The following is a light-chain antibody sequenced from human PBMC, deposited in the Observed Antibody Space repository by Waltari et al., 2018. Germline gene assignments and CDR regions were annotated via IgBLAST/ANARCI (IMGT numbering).Light chain of an antibody. Sequence: ETVLTQSPGTLALSPGERATLSCRASQSIGSSLAWYQHIPGQAPRLLFYEASNRATGIPARFSGSGSVTDFTLTISSLEPEDFAVYYCQQRINWPRTFGQGTKVEIK. V-gene: IGKV3-11*01. J-gene: IGKJ1*01. CDR1: QSIGSS. CDR3: QQRINWPRT. CDR2: EAS.